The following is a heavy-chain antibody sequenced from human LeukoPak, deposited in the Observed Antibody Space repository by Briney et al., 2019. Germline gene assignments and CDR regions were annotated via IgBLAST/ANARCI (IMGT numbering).Heavy chain of an antibody. V-gene: IGHV3-23*01. CDR3: AKDMSGYYTEYYFDY. D-gene: IGHD3-3*01. J-gene: IGHJ4*02. CDR2: ISAGGDST. Sequence: PGGSLRLSCAASSSYAMSWVRQAPGKGLEWVSAISAGGDSTYYADSVKGRFTISRDNSKNTLYLQMNSLRAEDTAVYYCAKDMSGYYTEYYFDYWGQGTLVTVSS. CDR1: SSYA.